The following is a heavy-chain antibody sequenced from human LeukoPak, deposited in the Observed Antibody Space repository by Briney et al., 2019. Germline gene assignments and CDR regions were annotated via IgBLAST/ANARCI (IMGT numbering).Heavy chain of an antibody. J-gene: IGHJ5*02. V-gene: IGHV1-69*13. D-gene: IGHD6-13*01. CDR2: IIPIFGTA. Sequence: RASVKVSCKASGGTFSSYAISWVRQAPGQGLEWMGGIIPIFGTANYAQKFQGRVTITADESTSTAYIELSSLRSEDTAVYYCARVSSSSSRWFDPWGQGTLVTVSS. CDR3: ARVSSSSSRWFDP. CDR1: GGTFSSYA.